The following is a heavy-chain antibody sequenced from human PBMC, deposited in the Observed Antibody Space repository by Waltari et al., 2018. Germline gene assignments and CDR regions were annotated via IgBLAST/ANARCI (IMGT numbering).Heavy chain of an antibody. CDR3: ARWGSLDSSSLGAFDI. CDR1: GYSFTSYW. Sequence: EVQLVQSGAEVKKPGESLKISCKGSGYSFTSYWIGWVRQMPGKGLEWMGIIYPGDSDTRYSPSFQGQVTISADKSISTAYLQWSSLKASDTAMYYCARWGSLDSSSLGAFDIWGQGTMVTVSS. CDR2: IYPGDSDT. V-gene: IGHV5-51*03. J-gene: IGHJ3*02. D-gene: IGHD6-6*01.